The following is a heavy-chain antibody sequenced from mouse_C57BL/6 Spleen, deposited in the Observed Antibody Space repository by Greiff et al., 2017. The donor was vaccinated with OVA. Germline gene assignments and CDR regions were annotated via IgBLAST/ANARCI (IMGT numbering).Heavy chain of an antibody. CDR1: GYTFTDYE. V-gene: IGHV1-15*01. CDR3: TRGDSSGISFAY. Sequence: QVQLQQSGAELVRPGASVTLSCKASGYTFTDYEMHWVKQTPVHGLEWIGAIDPETGGTAYNQKFKGKAILTADKSSSTAYMELRSLTSEDSAVYYCTRGDSSGISFAYWGQGTLVTVSA. J-gene: IGHJ3*01. CDR2: IDPETGGT. D-gene: IGHD3-2*02.